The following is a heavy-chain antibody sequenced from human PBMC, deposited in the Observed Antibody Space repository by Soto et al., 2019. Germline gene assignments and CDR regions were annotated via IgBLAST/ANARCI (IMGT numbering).Heavy chain of an antibody. D-gene: IGHD3-3*02. J-gene: IGHJ6*02. CDR2: IYSGGST. CDR3: ARAGKHSYYGMDV. V-gene: IGHV3-53*01. Sequence: GGSLRLSCAASGFTVSSNYMSWVRQAPGKGLEWVSVIYSGGSTYYADSVKGRFTISRDNSKNTLYLQMNSLRAEDTAVYYCARAGKHSYYGMDVWGQGTTVTVSS. CDR1: GFTVSSNY.